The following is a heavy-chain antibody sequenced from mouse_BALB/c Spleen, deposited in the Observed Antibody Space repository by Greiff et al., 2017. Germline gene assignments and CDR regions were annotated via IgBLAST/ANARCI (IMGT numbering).Heavy chain of an antibody. Sequence: VQLQESGPELVRPGVSVKISCKGSGYTFTDYAMHWVKQSHAKSLEWIGVISTYYGNTNYNQKFKGKATMTVDKSSITAYMELARLTSEDSAIYYCARGGAMDYWGQGTSVTVAS. CDR2: ISTYYGNT. CDR3: ARGGAMDY. J-gene: IGHJ4*01. CDR1: GYTFTDYA. V-gene: IGHV1-67*01.